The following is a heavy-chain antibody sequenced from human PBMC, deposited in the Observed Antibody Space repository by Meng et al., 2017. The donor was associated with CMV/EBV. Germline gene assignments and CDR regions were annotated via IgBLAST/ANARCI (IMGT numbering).Heavy chain of an antibody. V-gene: IGHV3-15*01. CDR1: SQAR. CDR3: TTIPSDYEFWSGYY. J-gene: IGHJ4*02. D-gene: IGHD3-3*01. CDR2: IKSKTDGATR. Sequence: SQARTRCVRQTPGKWRAGDGRIKSKTDGATRDNAAPVKGRFNTSRDDSTNTLYLQMNSLKTEDTAVYYCTTIPSDYEFWSGYYWGQGTLVTVSS.